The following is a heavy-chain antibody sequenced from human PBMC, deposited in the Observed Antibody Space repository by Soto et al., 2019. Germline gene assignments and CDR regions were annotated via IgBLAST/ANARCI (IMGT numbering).Heavy chain of an antibody. J-gene: IGHJ4*02. CDR1: GGSISSSSYY. Sequence: SETLSLTCTVSGGSISSSSYYWGWIRQPPGKGLEWIGSIYYSGSTYSNPSLKSRVTISVDTSKNQFSLKLSSVTAADTAVYYCARRALRYFDWLQLSIFDYWGQGTLVTVSS. D-gene: IGHD3-9*01. CDR2: IYYSGST. CDR3: ARRALRYFDWLQLSIFDY. V-gene: IGHV4-39*01.